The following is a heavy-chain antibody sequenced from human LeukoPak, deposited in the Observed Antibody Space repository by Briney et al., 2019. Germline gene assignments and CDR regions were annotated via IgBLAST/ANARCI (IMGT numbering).Heavy chain of an antibody. CDR1: DGSITRSSYY. V-gene: IGHV4-39*01. CDR3: ARLRVTTGFDY. Sequence: SETLSLTCTVSDGSITRSSYYWGWIRQTPGEGLDWIGSIYYTGIAYYNPSLQGRVTMSMDTSKNQFSLKLNSVTVADTAVYYCARLRVTTGFDYWDQGIPVTVSS. J-gene: IGHJ4*02. CDR2: IYYTGIA. D-gene: IGHD2-21*02.